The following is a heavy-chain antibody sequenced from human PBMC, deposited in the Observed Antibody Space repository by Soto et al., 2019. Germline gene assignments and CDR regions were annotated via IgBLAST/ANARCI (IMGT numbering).Heavy chain of an antibody. CDR3: ARALWSGYWLPRYGMDV. V-gene: IGHV1-8*01. J-gene: IGHJ6*02. CDR1: GYTFTSYD. Sequence: ASVKVSCKASGYTFTSYDINWVRQATGQGLEWMGWMNPNSGNTGYAQKFQGRVTMTRNTSISTAYMELSSLRSEDTAVYYCARALWSGYWLPRYGMDVWGQGTTVTVSS. CDR2: MNPNSGNT. D-gene: IGHD3-3*01.